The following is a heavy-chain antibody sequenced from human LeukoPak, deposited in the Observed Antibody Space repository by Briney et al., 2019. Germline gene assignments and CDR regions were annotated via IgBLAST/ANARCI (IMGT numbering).Heavy chain of an antibody. D-gene: IGHD2/OR15-2a*01. V-gene: IGHV6-1*01. Sequence: SQTLSLTCAMSGDTVSSNSAAWNWIRQSPSRGLEWLGRTDYRTKWYNDYAVYVKSRITINPDTSKNPFSLQLISVTPENTAVYYCARDHTLYARAWYGMDVWGQGTTVTVSS. CDR3: ARDHTLYARAWYGMDV. CDR2: TDYRTKWYN. CDR1: GDTVSSNSAA. J-gene: IGHJ6*02.